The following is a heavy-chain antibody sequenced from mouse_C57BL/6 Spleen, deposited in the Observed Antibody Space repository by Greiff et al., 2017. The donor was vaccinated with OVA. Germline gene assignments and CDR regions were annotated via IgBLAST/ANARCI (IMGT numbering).Heavy chain of an antibody. CDR2: ISSGSSTI. V-gene: IGHV5-17*01. J-gene: IGHJ4*01. CDR1: GFTFSDYG. Sequence: EVKLMESGGGLVKPGGSLKLSCAASGFTFSDYGMHWVRQAPEKGLEWVAYISSGSSTIYYADTVKGRFTISRDNAKNTLFLQMTSLRSEDTAMYYCASQGGYDYRGYAMDYWGQGTSVTVSS. D-gene: IGHD2-4*01. CDR3: ASQGGYDYRGYAMDY.